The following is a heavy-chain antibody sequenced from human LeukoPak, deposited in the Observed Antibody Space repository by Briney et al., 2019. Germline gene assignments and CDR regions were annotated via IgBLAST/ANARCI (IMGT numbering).Heavy chain of an antibody. CDR3: AKRLGATLEGALGY. D-gene: IGHD1-26*01. CDR1: GFTFSSYG. J-gene: IGHJ4*02. Sequence: GGSLRLSCAASGFTFSSYGMHWVRQAPGKGLEWVAVIWYDGSNKYYADSVKGRFTISRDNSKNTLYMQMNSLRGEDTAIYYCAKRLGATLEGALGYWGQGTLVTVSS. V-gene: IGHV3-33*06. CDR2: IWYDGSNK.